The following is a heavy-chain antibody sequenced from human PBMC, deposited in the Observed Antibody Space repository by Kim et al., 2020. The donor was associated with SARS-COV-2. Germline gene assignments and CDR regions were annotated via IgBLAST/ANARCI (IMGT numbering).Heavy chain of an antibody. CDR3: AREMSGSGTARNFDY. V-gene: IGHV4-30-2*05. Sequence: SLQSQVTLSVDTTKNRFSLKLSSVTAADTAVYYCAREMSGSGTARNFDYWGQGTLVTVSS. J-gene: IGHJ4*02. D-gene: IGHD1-1*01.